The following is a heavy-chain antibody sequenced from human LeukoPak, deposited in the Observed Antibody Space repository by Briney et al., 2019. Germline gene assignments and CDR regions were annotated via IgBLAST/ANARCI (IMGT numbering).Heavy chain of an antibody. Sequence: SETLSLTCTVSGGSVSSSHWSWIRQPPGKGLDWIGYIYYSGSTNYNPSLKSRVTISVDTSKNQFSLRLSSVTAADTAVYYCARDPSGYFNYWGQGTLATVSS. CDR3: ARDPSGYFNY. V-gene: IGHV4-59*02. D-gene: IGHD3-22*01. CDR2: IYYSGST. J-gene: IGHJ4*02. CDR1: GGSVSSSH.